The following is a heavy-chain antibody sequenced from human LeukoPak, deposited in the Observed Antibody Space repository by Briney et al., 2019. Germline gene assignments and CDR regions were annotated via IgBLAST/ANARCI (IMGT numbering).Heavy chain of an antibody. D-gene: IGHD4-17*01. CDR1: GASVTSYY. Sequence: SETLSLTCNVSGASVTSYYWSWIRQPAGKRLEWLGRVDIRGRTNYNPSLKSRFSISLDTSQNHFSLKLTSVTAADTAVYFCAGASGLTETTFDFGVWGQGALVTVSS. V-gene: IGHV4-4*07. CDR2: VDIRGRT. J-gene: IGHJ4*02. CDR3: AGASGLTETTFDFGV.